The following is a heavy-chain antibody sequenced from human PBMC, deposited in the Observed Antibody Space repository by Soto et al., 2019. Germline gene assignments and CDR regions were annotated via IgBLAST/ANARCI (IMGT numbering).Heavy chain of an antibody. CDR1: GFTFSSYW. J-gene: IGHJ5*02. D-gene: IGHD1-26*01. Sequence: EVQLVESGGGLVQPGGSLRLSCTASGFTFSSYWMNWVRQAPGKGLEWVGNIKEDGSEKFYVDSVKGRFTISRDNAKNSRYLDMTSLRVEDTAIDFCARDFGGPWGQGTRVTVSS. CDR3: ARDFGGP. CDR2: IKEDGSEK. V-gene: IGHV3-7*05.